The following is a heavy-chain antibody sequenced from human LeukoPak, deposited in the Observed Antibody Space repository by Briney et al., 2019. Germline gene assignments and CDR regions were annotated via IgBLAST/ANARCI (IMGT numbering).Heavy chain of an antibody. CDR1: GYTFTSYG. D-gene: IGHD1-26*01. V-gene: IGHV1-18*01. Sequence: ASVKVSCKASGYTFTSYGISWVRQAPGQGLEWMGWISAYNGNTNYAQKFQGRVTMTRDTSTSTVYMELSSLRSEDTAVYYCARDPIVGANGYNWFDPWGQGTLVTVSS. CDR2: ISAYNGNT. CDR3: ARDPIVGANGYNWFDP. J-gene: IGHJ5*02.